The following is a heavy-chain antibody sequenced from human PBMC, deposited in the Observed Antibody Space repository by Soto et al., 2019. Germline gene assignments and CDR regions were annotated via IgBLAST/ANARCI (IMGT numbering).Heavy chain of an antibody. D-gene: IGHD1-7*01. V-gene: IGHV4-4*02. CDR3: ASRDPGTSVDY. CDR2: IYRTGST. J-gene: IGHJ4*02. Sequence: SETLSLTCAVSGGSFTSNNWWTWVRQPPGQGLEWIGEIYRTGSTNYNPSLKSRVTISLDKSEKQISLKVTSLTAADTAVYYCASRDPGTSVDYWGQGTLVTVSS. CDR1: GGSFTSNNW.